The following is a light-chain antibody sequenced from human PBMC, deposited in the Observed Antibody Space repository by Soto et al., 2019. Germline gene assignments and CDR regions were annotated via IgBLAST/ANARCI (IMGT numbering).Light chain of an antibody. CDR1: SSNIGAGYD. CDR3: QSYDSSLSRFV. CDR2: GND. V-gene: IGLV1-40*01. Sequence: QSVLTQSPSVSGGPGQSVSSSCTWNSSNIGAGYDVHWYKQLPGTAPKVLIYGNDNRPLGVPDRFSGSKSGTSGSLVISGLQAEDEADYYCQSYDSSLSRFVFGSGTKVTVL. J-gene: IGLJ1*01.